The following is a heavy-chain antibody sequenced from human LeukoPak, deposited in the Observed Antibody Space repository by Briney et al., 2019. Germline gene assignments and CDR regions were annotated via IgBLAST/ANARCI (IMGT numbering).Heavy chain of an antibody. CDR2: IYRSGSA. V-gene: IGHV4-38-2*01. CDR3: ARVDYILDY. CDR1: RYSISSGYH. J-gene: IGHJ4*02. D-gene: IGHD4-11*01. Sequence: KPSETLSLTCAVSRYSISSGYHWAWIRQPPGKGLEWIGSIYRSGSAYYNPSLKSRVTISVDTSKNQLSLRVTSVTAADTAVCYCARVDYILDYWGQGTLVTVSS.